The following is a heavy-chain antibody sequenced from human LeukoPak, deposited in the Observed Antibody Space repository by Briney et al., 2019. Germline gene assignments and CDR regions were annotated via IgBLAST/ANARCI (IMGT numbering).Heavy chain of an antibody. CDR1: GFTFSSYA. CDR2: ISGSGGST. CDR3: AKVAPTYYDFWSGYYMDY. Sequence: PGGSLRLSCAASGFTFSSYAMSWVRQAPGKGLEWVSAISGSGGSTYYADSVKGRFTISRDNSKNTLYLQVNSLRAEDTAVYYCAKVAPTYYDFWSGYYMDYWGQGTLVTVSS. D-gene: IGHD3-3*01. J-gene: IGHJ4*02. V-gene: IGHV3-23*01.